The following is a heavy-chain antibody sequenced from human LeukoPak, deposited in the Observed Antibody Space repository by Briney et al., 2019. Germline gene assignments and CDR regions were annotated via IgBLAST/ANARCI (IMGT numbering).Heavy chain of an antibody. CDR2: INPNSGGT. J-gene: IGHJ4*02. CDR3: ARVWDYDSSGGPDY. D-gene: IGHD3-22*01. V-gene: IGHV1-2*02. Sequence: ASVKVSCKASGYTFTGYYMHWVRQAPGQGLEWMGWINPNSGGTNYAQKFQGRVTMTRDTSISTAYMELSRLRSDDTAVDYCARVWDYDSSGGPDYWGQGTLVTVSS. CDR1: GYTFTGYY.